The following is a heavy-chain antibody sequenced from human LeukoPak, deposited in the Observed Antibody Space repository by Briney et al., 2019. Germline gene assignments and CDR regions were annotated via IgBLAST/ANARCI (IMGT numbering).Heavy chain of an antibody. V-gene: IGHV3-33*01. D-gene: IGHD4-23*01. Sequence: GGSLRLSCAASGFTFSSYGMHWVRQAPGKGLEWVAVIWYDGSNKYYADSVKGRFTNSRDNSKNTLYLQMNSLRAEDTAVYYCARSTVVIPFDYWGQGTLVTVSS. J-gene: IGHJ4*02. CDR3: ARSTVVIPFDY. CDR1: GFTFSSYG. CDR2: IWYDGSNK.